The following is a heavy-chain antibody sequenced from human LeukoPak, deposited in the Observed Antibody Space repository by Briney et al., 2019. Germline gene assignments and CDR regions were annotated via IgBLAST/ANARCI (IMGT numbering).Heavy chain of an antibody. CDR3: ARGYSNNWFDP. D-gene: IGHD6-13*01. Sequence: ASVRVSCKTSGYIFIGYYMHWVRQAPGQGLEEMGIINPSGGSTSYAQKFQGRVTMTRDMSTSTVYMELSSLRSEDTAVYYCARGYSNNWFDPWGQGTLVTVSS. J-gene: IGHJ5*02. CDR1: GYIFIGYY. V-gene: IGHV1-46*01. CDR2: INPSGGST.